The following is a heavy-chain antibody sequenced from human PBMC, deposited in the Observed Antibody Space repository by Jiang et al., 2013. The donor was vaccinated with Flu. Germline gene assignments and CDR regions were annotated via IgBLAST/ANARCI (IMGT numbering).Heavy chain of an antibody. V-gene: IGHV2-5*02. J-gene: IGHJ5*02. Sequence: TSGVGVGWIRQPPGKALEWLALIFWDDDKRYNPSLKTRLTITKDTSKNQVVLKMTNMDPVDTATYFCAHRPRIEVASNWFDPWGQGTLVTVSS. CDR1: TSGVG. CDR2: IFWDDDK. CDR3: AHRPRIEVASNWFDP. D-gene: IGHD2-15*01.